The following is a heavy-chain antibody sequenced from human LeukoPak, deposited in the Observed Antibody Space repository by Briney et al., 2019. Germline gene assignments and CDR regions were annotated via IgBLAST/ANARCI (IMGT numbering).Heavy chain of an antibody. Sequence: ASVKVSCKASGYTFTSYYMHWVRQAPGQGLEWMGIINPSGGSTSYAQKFQGRVTMTRDTSTSTVYMELSSLRSDDTAVYYCARVPTTVTTNYYYYYGMDVWGQGTTVTVSS. D-gene: IGHD4-17*01. CDR1: GYTFTSYY. CDR2: INPSGGST. CDR3: ARVPTTVTTNYYYYYGMDV. J-gene: IGHJ6*02. V-gene: IGHV1-46*01.